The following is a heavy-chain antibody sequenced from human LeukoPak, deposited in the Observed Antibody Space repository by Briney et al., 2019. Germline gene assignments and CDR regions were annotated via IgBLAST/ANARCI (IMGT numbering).Heavy chain of an antibody. CDR2: IYPGDSET. Sequence: GESLKISCKGSGYSFTGYWIAWVRQMPGKGLEWVGIIYPGDSETRYGPSFQGQVTTSVDKSISTAYLQWTSLKATDSAIYYCARVPAGFTYGHFDYWGQGTLVTVSS. J-gene: IGHJ4*02. CDR3: ARVPAGFTYGHFDY. V-gene: IGHV5-51*01. CDR1: GYSFTGYW. D-gene: IGHD2/OR15-2a*01.